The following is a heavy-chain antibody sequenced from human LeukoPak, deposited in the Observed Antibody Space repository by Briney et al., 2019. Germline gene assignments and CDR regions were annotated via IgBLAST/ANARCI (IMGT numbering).Heavy chain of an antibody. CDR3: ARAAGFGELTYYYYYYGMDV. Sequence: SETLSLTCTVSGGSISSSSYYWGWIRQPPGAPGKGLEWIGSIYYSGSTYYNPSLKSRVTISVDTSKNQFSLKLSSVTAADTAVYYCARAAGFGELTYYYYYYGMDVWGQGTTVTVSS. CDR2: IYYSGST. CDR1: GGSISSSSYY. J-gene: IGHJ6*02. D-gene: IGHD3-10*01. V-gene: IGHV4-39*07.